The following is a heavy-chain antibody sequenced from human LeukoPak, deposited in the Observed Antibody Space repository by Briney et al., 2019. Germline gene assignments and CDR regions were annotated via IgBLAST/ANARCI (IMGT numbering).Heavy chain of an antibody. D-gene: IGHD6-6*01. CDR3: ARMRIAARPGRYYYYYYMDV. V-gene: IGHV1-8*01. J-gene: IGHJ6*03. Sequence: ASVKVSCKASGYTFTSYDINWVRQATGQGLEWMGWMNPNSGNTGYAQKYQGRVTMTRNTSISTAYMELSSLRSEGTAVYYCARMRIAARPGRYYYYYYMDVWGKGTTVTVSS. CDR1: GYTFTSYD. CDR2: MNPNSGNT.